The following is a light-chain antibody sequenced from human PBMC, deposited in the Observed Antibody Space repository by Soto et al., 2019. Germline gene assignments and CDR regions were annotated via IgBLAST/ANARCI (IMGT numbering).Light chain of an antibody. CDR3: QSYDSSLSGYWV. J-gene: IGLJ3*02. CDR2: EVT. V-gene: IGLV2-8*01. CDR1: SSDVGGYHY. Sequence: QSVLTQPPSASGSPGQSVTISCTGTSSDVGGYHYVSWYQQHPGKAPKLMIHEVTKRPSGVPDRFSGSKSGNTASLTVSGLQGEDEADYYCQSYDSSLSGYWVFGGGTKLTVL.